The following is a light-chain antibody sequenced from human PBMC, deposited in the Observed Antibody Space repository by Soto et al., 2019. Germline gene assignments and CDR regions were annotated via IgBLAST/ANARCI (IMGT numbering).Light chain of an antibody. Sequence: EIVLTQSPGTLSLSPGERATLSCRASQSVSSSYLAWYQHKPGQAPRLLIYGASTRATGIPDRFSGSGSGTDFTLTISRLEPEDFAVYYCQQDGSSPHTFGQGSQLASK. CDR1: QSVSSSY. V-gene: IGKV3-20*01. CDR2: GAS. J-gene: IGKJ2*01. CDR3: QQDGSSPHT.